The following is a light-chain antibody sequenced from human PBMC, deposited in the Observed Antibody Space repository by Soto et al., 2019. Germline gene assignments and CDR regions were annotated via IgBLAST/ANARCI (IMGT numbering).Light chain of an antibody. CDR2: GAS. CDR1: QSVSSD. Sequence: EILMTQSPATLSVSPGERATLSCRASQSVSSDLAWYQHKPGQAPRLLISGASSRATGIPDRFSGSGSATDFTLTISRLEPEDFALYYCQHYGRSPITFGQGTRLEIK. V-gene: IGKV3-20*01. CDR3: QHYGRSPIT. J-gene: IGKJ5*01.